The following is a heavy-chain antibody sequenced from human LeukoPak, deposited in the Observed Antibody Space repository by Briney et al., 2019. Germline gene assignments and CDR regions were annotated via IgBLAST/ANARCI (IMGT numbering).Heavy chain of an antibody. CDR2: INPNSGGT. CDR1: GYTFTGYY. Sequence: GASVKVFCKASGYTFTGYYMHWVRQAPGQGLEWMGWINPNSGGTNYAQKFQGWVTMTRDTSISTAYMELSRLRSDDTAVYYCARDEGSSSWYYYFDYWGQGTLVTVSS. D-gene: IGHD6-13*01. J-gene: IGHJ4*02. CDR3: ARDEGSSSWYYYFDY. V-gene: IGHV1-2*04.